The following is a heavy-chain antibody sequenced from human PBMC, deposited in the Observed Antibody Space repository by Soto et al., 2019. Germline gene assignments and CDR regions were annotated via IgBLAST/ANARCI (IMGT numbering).Heavy chain of an antibody. V-gene: IGHV4-59*08. CDR2: IHYSGST. J-gene: IGHJ6*04. CDR3: ARHSTGLDV. D-gene: IGHD3-9*01. CDR1: GGSISSYY. Sequence: SETLSLTCTVSGGSISSYYWSWIRQPPGKGLEWIGYIHYSGSTHYNRSLKSRVTISLDTSKNQFSLKLTSVTAADSAVYYCARHSTGLDVWGKGATVTVSS.